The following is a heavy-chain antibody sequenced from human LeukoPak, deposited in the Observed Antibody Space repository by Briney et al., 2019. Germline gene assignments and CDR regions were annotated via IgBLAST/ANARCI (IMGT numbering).Heavy chain of an antibody. CDR3: ARDWRDGYNPDWYFDL. J-gene: IGHJ2*01. V-gene: IGHV4-59*01. CDR2: IYYSGST. CDR1: GGSISSYY. D-gene: IGHD5-24*01. Sequence: SETLSLTCTVSGGSISSYYWSWVRQPPGKGLEWIGYIYYSGSTNYNPSLKSRVTISVDTSKNQFSLKLSSVTAADTAVYYCARDWRDGYNPDWYFDLWGRGTLVTVSS.